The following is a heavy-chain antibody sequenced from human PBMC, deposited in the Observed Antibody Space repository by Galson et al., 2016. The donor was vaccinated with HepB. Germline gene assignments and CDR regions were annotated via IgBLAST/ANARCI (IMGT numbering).Heavy chain of an antibody. V-gene: IGHV2-70*13. CDR1: GFSLPTGAMC. Sequence: PALVKPTQTLTLTCNFSGFSLPTGAMCVGWIRQPPGKALEWLALIDWEDDKYYSTSLKTRLTISKDTSKNHVVLTMTNMDPEDTATYYCARMSRGSWLPGGFDFWGQGILVTVSS. D-gene: IGHD3-16*01. CDR2: IDWEDDK. J-gene: IGHJ4*02. CDR3: ARMSRGSWLPGGFDF.